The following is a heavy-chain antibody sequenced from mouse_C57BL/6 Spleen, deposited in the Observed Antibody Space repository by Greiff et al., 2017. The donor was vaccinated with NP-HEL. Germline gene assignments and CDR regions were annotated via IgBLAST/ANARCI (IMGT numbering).Heavy chain of an antibody. Sequence: EVKLEESGPGLVKPSQSLSLTCSVTGYSITSGYYWSWIRQFPGTLLEWMGYISYDGSNNYNPSLKNRISITRDTSKNQFFLKLKSVTTEDTATYYCARIPSNWAFDYWGQGTTLTVSS. CDR1: GYSITSGYY. CDR3: ARIPSNWAFDY. V-gene: IGHV3-6*01. J-gene: IGHJ2*01. CDR2: ISYDGSN. D-gene: IGHD4-1*01.